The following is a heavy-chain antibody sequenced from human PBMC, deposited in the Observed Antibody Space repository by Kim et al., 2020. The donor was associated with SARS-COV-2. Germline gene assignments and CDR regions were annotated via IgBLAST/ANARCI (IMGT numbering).Heavy chain of an antibody. Sequence: GGSLRLSCAASGFTFGDYAMHWVRQAPGKGLEWVSGISWNSGSIGYADSVKGRFTISRDNAKNSLYLQMNSLRAEDTALYYCAKGSYDFWSGYFDYWGQGTLVTVSS. D-gene: IGHD3-3*01. V-gene: IGHV3-9*01. CDR3: AKGSYDFWSGYFDY. CDR2: ISWNSGSI. J-gene: IGHJ4*02. CDR1: GFTFGDYA.